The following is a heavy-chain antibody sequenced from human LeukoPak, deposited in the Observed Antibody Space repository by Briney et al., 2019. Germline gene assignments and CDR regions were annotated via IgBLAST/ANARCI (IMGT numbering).Heavy chain of an antibody. CDR1: GGSISSYY. V-gene: IGHV4-59*01. CDR2: IYYSGST. J-gene: IGHJ3*02. D-gene: IGHD6-13*01. Sequence: SETLSLTCTVSGGSISSYYWSWIRQPPGKGLEWIGYIYYSGSTNYNPSLKSRVTISVDTSKNQFSLKLSSVTAADTAVYYCARLSSSWYGAFDIWGQGTMVTVSS. CDR3: ARLSSSWYGAFDI.